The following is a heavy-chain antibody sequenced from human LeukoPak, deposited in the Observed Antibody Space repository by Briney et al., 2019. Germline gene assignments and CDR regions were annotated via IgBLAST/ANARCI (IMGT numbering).Heavy chain of an antibody. D-gene: IGHD2-2*03. J-gene: IGHJ5*02. CDR2: VYHNGII. Sequence: SETLSLTCIVSNYSFSSGYYWGWIRQPPGKGLEWIGSVYHNGIIYYNRSLNNRITVSIDTSKNQFSLKLSSVTAADTAVYYCARLLRVGYCSTTTCNWFDPWGQGTLVTVSS. CDR1: NYSFSSGYY. CDR3: ARLLRVGYCSTTTCNWFDP. V-gene: IGHV4-38-2*02.